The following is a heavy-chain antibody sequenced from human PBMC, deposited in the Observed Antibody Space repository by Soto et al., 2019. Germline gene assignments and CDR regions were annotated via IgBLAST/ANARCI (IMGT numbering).Heavy chain of an antibody. CDR2: IIPIFGTA. J-gene: IGHJ6*02. V-gene: IGHV1-69*13. D-gene: IGHD3-9*01. CDR1: GGTFSSYA. Sequence: GASVKVSSKASGGTFSSYAISSVRQAPGQGLEWMGGIIPIFGTANYAQKFQGRVTITADESTSTAYMELSSLRSEDTAVYYCARGANVVLRYFDWLTSYYYYGMAVWGQGTTVTGS. CDR3: ARGANVVLRYFDWLTSYYYYGMAV.